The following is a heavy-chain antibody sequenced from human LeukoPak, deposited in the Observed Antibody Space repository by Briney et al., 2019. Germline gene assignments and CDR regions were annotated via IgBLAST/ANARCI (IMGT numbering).Heavy chain of an antibody. CDR3: TKSQVGALAYFDY. J-gene: IGHJ4*02. D-gene: IGHD1-26*01. V-gene: IGHV3-11*01. CDR2: ISGSGSDM. CDR1: GFGFNDSY. Sequence: GGSLRLSCVVSGFGFNDSYMTWIRQTPGKGLEWLAYISGSGSDMYYADSVKGRFTISRDNAKNSLYLQMNSLRVEDTALYYCTKSQVGALAYFDYWGQGTLVTVSS.